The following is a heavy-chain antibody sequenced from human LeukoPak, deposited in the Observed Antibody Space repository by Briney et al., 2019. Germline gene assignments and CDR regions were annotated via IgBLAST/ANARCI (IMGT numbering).Heavy chain of an antibody. V-gene: IGHV1-69*13. CDR1: GGTFSSYA. CDR3: ARGNGITGTFDY. CDR2: IIPIFGTA. J-gene: IGHJ4*02. D-gene: IGHD1-20*01. Sequence: GASVKVSCKASGGTFSSYAISWVRQAPGQGLEWMGGIIPIFGTANYAQKFQGRATITADESTSTAYMELSSLRSEDTAVYYCARGNGITGTFDYWGQGTLVTVSS.